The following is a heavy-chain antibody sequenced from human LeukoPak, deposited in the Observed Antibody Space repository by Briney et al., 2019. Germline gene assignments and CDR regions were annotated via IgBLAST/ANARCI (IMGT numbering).Heavy chain of an antibody. J-gene: IGHJ3*02. V-gene: IGHV4-4*07. Sequence: SETLSLTCTVSGGSISSYYWSWIRQPAGKGLEWIGRIYTSGSTNYNPSLKSRVTMSVDTSKNQFSLKLSSVTAADTAVYYCARDQGGNYDFWSGYCCDAFDIWGQGTMVTVSS. D-gene: IGHD3-3*01. CDR1: GGSISSYY. CDR3: ARDQGGNYDFWSGYCCDAFDI. CDR2: IYTSGST.